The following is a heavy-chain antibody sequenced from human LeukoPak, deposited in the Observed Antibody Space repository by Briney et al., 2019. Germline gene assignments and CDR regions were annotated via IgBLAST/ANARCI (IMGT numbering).Heavy chain of an antibody. Sequence: ASVKVSCKASGYTFTGYYMHWVRQAPGQGLEWMGWINPNSGGTNYAQKFQGRVTMTRDTSISTAYMELSRLRFDDTAVYYCARAQVVTEEVGFDYWGQGTLVTVSS. CDR1: GYTFTGYY. CDR3: ARAQVVTEEVGFDY. V-gene: IGHV1-2*02. D-gene: IGHD2-21*02. CDR2: INPNSGGT. J-gene: IGHJ4*02.